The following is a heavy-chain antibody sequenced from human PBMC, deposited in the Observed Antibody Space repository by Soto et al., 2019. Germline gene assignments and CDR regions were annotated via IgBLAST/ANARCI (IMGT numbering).Heavy chain of an antibody. CDR3: AREKWVATDFYGLDV. CDR2: IYYSGST. CDR1: GGSISGGGYY. J-gene: IGHJ6*02. D-gene: IGHD5-12*01. Sequence: PSETLSLTCTVSGGSISGGGYYWSWIRQHPGKGLEWIGYIYYSGSTYYNPSLKSRVSISLDTSKNEFSLKVNSVTAADTAVYFCAREKWVATDFYGLDVWGQGTTVTVSS. V-gene: IGHV4-31*03.